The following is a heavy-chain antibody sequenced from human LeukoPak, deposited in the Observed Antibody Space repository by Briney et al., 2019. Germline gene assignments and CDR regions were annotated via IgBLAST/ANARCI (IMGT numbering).Heavy chain of an antibody. J-gene: IGHJ5*02. Sequence: GASVKVSCKASGYTFTSYGISWVRQAPGQGLEWMGLINPSGSSTTYAQKFQGRVTMTRDMFTSTDYMELTSLTSDDTAVYYCARELSYYYDSKSHWFDPWGQGTLVTVSS. V-gene: IGHV1-46*01. CDR3: ARELSYYYDSKSHWFDP. CDR2: INPSGSST. D-gene: IGHD3-22*01. CDR1: GYTFTSYG.